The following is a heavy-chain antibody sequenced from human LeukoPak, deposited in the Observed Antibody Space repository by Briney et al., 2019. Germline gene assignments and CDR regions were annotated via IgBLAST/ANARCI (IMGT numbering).Heavy chain of an antibody. CDR2: IYYTGST. V-gene: IGHV4-39*07. J-gene: IGHJ4*02. Sequence: PSETLSLTCTVSGGSISSSSYYWGWIRQPPGKGLQWIGSIYYTGSTYYNPSLKSRVTISVDTSKNQFSLKLSSVTAADTAVYYCARVGYDYYDSSGYYYWGQGTLVTVSS. D-gene: IGHD3-22*01. CDR3: ARVGYDYYDSSGYYY. CDR1: GGSISSSSYY.